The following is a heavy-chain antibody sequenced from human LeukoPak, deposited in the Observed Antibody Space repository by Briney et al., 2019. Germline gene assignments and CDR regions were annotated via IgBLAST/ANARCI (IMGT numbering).Heavy chain of an antibody. CDR3: ARDSSSEAVAGGDFDY. V-gene: IGHV3-21*01. J-gene: IGHJ4*02. D-gene: IGHD6-19*01. Sequence: GGSLRLSCAASGFTFSSYSMNWVRQAPGKGLEWVSSISTSSSYIYYADSVKGRFTISRDNAKNSLYLQMNSLRAEDTAVYYCARDSSSEAVAGGDFDYWGQGTLVTVSS. CDR1: GFTFSSYS. CDR2: ISTSSSYI.